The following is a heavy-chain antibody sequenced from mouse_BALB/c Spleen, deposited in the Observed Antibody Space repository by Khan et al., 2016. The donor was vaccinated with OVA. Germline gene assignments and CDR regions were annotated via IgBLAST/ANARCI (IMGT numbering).Heavy chain of an antibody. V-gene: IGHV2-6-5*01. CDR2: IWGGGSK. CDR1: GFSLTDYA. CDR3: AKDPPYYAMDY. Sequence: VQLQESGPGLVAPSQSLSITCTVSGFSLTDYAVSWIRQPPGKGLEWLGVIWGGGSKYYNSALKSRLSISKDNSKSQVFLKMNRLHTDDTAMYYCAKDPPYYAMDYWGQGTSVTVSS. J-gene: IGHJ4*01.